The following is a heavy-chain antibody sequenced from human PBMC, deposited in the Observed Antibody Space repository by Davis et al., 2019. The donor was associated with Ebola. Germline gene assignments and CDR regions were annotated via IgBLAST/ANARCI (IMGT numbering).Heavy chain of an antibody. CDR2: INHSGST. V-gene: IGHV4-34*01. Sequence: SETLSLTCAVYGGSFSTYYWSWIRQPPGKGLEWIGEINHSGSTNYTPSLKSRATLSVDSSKNQFSLKLTSVTAADTAVYYCARGNYEKNYYHYGLDVWGQGTTVTVSS. CDR3: ARGNYEKNYYHYGLDV. CDR1: GGSFSTYY. D-gene: IGHD3-3*01. J-gene: IGHJ6*02.